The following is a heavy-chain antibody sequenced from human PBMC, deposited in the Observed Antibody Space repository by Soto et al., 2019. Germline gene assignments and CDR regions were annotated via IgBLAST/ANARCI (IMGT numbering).Heavy chain of an antibody. CDR1: GASISGYH. CDR2: ISYSGAT. CDR3: ARLPGGYWFDP. J-gene: IGHJ5*02. Sequence: SETLSLTCTVSGASISGYHWSWIRQFPGKGLECLGYISYSGATNYNPSLKSRVTISVDTSTSQFSLNLTSVTAADTAVYFCARLPGGYWFDPWGQGTLVTVSS. V-gene: IGHV4-59*08.